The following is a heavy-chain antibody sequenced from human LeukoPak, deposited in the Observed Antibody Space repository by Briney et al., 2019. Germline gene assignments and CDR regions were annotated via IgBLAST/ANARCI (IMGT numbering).Heavy chain of an antibody. CDR2: ITSSSSTI. Sequence: QAGGSLRLSCAASGFTFSSYSMNWVRQAPVKGLEWISYITSSSSTIYYADSVKGRFTISRDNAKNSLYLQVNSLRAEDTAVYYCARDREFDYWGQGTLVTVSS. CDR3: ARDREFDY. J-gene: IGHJ4*02. CDR1: GFTFSSYS. V-gene: IGHV3-48*01.